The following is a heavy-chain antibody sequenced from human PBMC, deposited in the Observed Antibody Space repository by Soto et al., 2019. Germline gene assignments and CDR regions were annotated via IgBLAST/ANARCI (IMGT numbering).Heavy chain of an antibody. J-gene: IGHJ4*02. CDR2: ITSGGNT. V-gene: IGHV3-23*01. D-gene: IGHD6-19*01. CDR3: AKKTDSSGWDY. Sequence: EVQLLESGGGLVQPGGSLRLSCAASGFTFSNYPMNWVRQAPGKGLEWVSGITSGGNTYYADSVKGRFTISRDNSENTLYLQVNSLRAEDTALYYCAKKTDSSGWDYWGQGTLVTVSS. CDR1: GFTFSNYP.